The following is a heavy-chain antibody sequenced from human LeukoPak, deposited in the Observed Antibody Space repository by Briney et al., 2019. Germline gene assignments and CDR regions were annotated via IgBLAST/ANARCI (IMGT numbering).Heavy chain of an antibody. Sequence: SVTVSFTASGGTFSSYAISWVRQAPGQGLEWMGGIIPIFGTANYAQKFQGRVTITTDESTSTAYMELSSLRSEDTAVYYCVLGDYSNLHYYYYYYMDVWGKGTTVTVSS. V-gene: IGHV1-69*05. J-gene: IGHJ6*03. CDR3: VLGDYSNLHYYYYYYMDV. D-gene: IGHD4-11*01. CDR1: GGTFSSYA. CDR2: IIPIFGTA.